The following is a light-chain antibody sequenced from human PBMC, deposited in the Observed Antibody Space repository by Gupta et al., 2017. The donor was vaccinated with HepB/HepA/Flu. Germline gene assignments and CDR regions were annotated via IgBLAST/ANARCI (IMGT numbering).Light chain of an antibody. J-gene: IGLJ2*01. CDR2: DVI. CDR3: CSYKGSSTLV. V-gene: IGLV2-23*02. Sequence: QSALTQPASVSGSPGQSITISCTGTRSDVGSYNLVSWYQQHPGKAPKLMIDDVIKRPSGVSNRFSGSKSGNTASLTISGLQAEDEANYYCCSYKGSSTLVFGGGTKLTVL. CDR1: RSDVGSYNL.